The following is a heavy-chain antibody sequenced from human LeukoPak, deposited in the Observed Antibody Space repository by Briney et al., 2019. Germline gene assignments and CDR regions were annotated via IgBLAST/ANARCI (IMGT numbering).Heavy chain of an antibody. CDR3: AREEYYFDY. Sequence: ASVWPSCEASAYTFTGNYTHRGRPAPGQRLEWMGWINPNSGGTNYAQKFQGRVTMARDTSISTAYMELSRLRSDDTAVYYCAREEYYFDYWGQGTLVTVSS. CDR2: INPNSGGT. V-gene: IGHV1-2*02. CDR1: AYTFTGNY. J-gene: IGHJ4*02.